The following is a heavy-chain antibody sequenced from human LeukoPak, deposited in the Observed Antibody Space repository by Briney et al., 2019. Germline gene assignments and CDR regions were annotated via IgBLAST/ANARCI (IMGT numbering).Heavy chain of an antibody. D-gene: IGHD3-22*01. CDR2: ISAYNGNT. V-gene: IGHV1-18*01. J-gene: IGHJ3*02. CDR3: ARVDYYDSSGHPSGAFDI. Sequence: ASVKVSCKASGYTFTSYGISWVRQAPGQGLEWMGWISAYNGNTNYAQKLQGRVTMTTDTSTSTAYMELWSLRSDDTAVYYCARVDYYDSSGHPSGAFDIWGQGTMVTVSS. CDR1: GYTFTSYG.